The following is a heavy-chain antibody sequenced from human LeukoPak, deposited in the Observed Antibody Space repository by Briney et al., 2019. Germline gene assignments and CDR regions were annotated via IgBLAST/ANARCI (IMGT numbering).Heavy chain of an antibody. CDR2: ISYDGSNK. CDR1: GFTFSSYG. D-gene: IGHD5-12*01. J-gene: IGHJ6*02. CDR3: AKDSYRLRGYYYYGMDV. Sequence: PGGSLRLSCAASGFTFSSYGMHWVRQAPGKGLEWVAVISYDGSNKYYADSVKGRFTISRDNSKNTLYLQMNSLRAEDTAVYYCAKDSYRLRGYYYYGMDVWGQGTTVAVSS. V-gene: IGHV3-30*18.